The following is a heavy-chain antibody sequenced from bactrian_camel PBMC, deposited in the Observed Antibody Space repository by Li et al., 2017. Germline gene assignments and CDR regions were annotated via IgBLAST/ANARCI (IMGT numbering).Heavy chain of an antibody. V-gene: IGHV3S26*01. Sequence: QLVESGGGSVQAGGFLRLSCAASGYYYGNYCMGWFRQAPGKEREGVAAINRHVGSTTYADSVKGRFTISADNAKSTLYLQMNSLKPEDTAMYYCAARTGDTRTYDCSQSPDEYNSWGQGTQVTVS. D-gene: IGHD6*01. CDR3: AARTGDTRTYDCSQSPDEYNS. J-gene: IGHJ4*01. CDR1: GYYYGNYC. CDR2: INRHVGST.